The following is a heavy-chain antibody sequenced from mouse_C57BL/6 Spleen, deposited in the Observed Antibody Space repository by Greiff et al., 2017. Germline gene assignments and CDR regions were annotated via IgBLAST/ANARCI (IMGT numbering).Heavy chain of an antibody. Sequence: VQLQQSGPGLVQPSQSLSITCTVSGFSLTSYGVHWVRQSPGKGLEWLGVIWSGGSTDYNAAFISRLSISKDNSTSQVFFTMNSLQADDTAIYYCARESLLYYGSSPWYFDVWGTGTTVTVSS. CDR3: ARESLLYYGSSPWYFDV. V-gene: IGHV2-2*01. J-gene: IGHJ1*03. D-gene: IGHD1-1*01. CDR2: IWSGGST. CDR1: GFSLTSYG.